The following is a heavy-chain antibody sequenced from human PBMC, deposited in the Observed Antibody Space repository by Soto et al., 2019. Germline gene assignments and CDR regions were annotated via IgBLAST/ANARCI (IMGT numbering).Heavy chain of an antibody. CDR2: INHSGIT. CDR3: AIFDFWSGNDAFDI. CDR1: ARSFSGYY. Sequence: SATLSLTCTVYARSFSGYYWSWIRQPPGKGLEWIGEINHSGITNCNPSLKSRVTISVDTSKNQFSLKLSSVTAADTAVYYCAIFDFWSGNDAFDIWGQGTMVTVSS. J-gene: IGHJ3*02. D-gene: IGHD3-3*01. V-gene: IGHV4-34*01.